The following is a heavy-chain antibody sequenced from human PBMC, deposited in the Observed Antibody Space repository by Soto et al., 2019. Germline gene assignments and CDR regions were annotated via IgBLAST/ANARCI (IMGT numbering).Heavy chain of an antibody. Sequence: GGSLRLSCAASGFTFSSYAMSWVRQAPGKGLEWVSAISGSGGSTYYADSVKGRFTISRDNSKNTLYLQMNSLRAEDTAVYYCAKGQEVPAGAGIAARRFDYWGQGTLVTVSS. CDR2: ISGSGGST. J-gene: IGHJ4*02. V-gene: IGHV3-23*01. CDR3: AKGQEVPAGAGIAARRFDY. D-gene: IGHD6-6*01. CDR1: GFTFSSYA.